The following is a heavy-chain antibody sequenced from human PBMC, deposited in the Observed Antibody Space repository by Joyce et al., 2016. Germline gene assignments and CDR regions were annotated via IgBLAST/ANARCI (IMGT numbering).Heavy chain of an antibody. D-gene: IGHD3-10*01. CDR1: GDSFTTGGYA. CDR3: ARAPRGPGYFDS. J-gene: IGHJ4*02. V-gene: IGHV4-30-2*01. CDR2: IYHSGNT. Sequence: QLLLQESGPGLVKTSQTLSLPCAVSGDSFTTGGYAWNWIRQPPGKGLEWIGDIYHSGNTHFTPSLQSRVTISVDRSKSQCSLKLSSVTAADTAVYYCARAPRGPGYFDSWGQGTLVTVSS.